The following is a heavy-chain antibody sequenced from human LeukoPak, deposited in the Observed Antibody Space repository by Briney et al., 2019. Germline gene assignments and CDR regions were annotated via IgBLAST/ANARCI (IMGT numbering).Heavy chain of an antibody. V-gene: IGHV1-2*02. D-gene: IGHD2-2*01. CDR3: ARDCRSTSSSVGFDP. CDR2: SNPNSGGT. J-gene: IGHJ5*02. CDR1: GYTFTGYY. Sequence: ASVKVSCKASGYTFTGYYMHWVRQAPGQGLEWLGWSNPNSGGTNYAQKFQGRVTMTRDTSISTAYMELSRLRSDDTAVYYCARDCRSTSSSVGFDPWGQGTLVTVSS.